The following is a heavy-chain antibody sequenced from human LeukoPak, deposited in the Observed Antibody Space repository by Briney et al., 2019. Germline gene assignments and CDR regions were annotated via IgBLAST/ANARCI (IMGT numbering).Heavy chain of an antibody. CDR3: ARVLSDSSGWYYFDY. J-gene: IGHJ4*02. CDR2: IYSGGST. CDR1: GFTVSSNY. V-gene: IGHV3-53*01. D-gene: IGHD6-19*01. Sequence: GGSLRLSCAASGFTVSSNYMSWVRQAPGKGLEWVSVIYSGGSTNYADSVKGRFIISRDNSKNTLYLQMNSLRAEDTAVYYCARVLSDSSGWYYFDYWGQGTLVTVSS.